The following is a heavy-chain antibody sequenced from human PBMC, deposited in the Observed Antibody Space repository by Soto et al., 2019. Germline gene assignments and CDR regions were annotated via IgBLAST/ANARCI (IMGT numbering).Heavy chain of an antibody. D-gene: IGHD2-15*01. CDR1: GFTFSSYG. CDR3: AKDLSSYCSCGSCYSSFDY. Sequence: QVQLVESGGGVVQPGRSLRLSCAASGFTFSSYGMHWVRQAPGKGLEWVAVISYDGSNKYYADSVKGRFTISRDNSKNTLYLQMNSLRAEDTAVYYCAKDLSSYCSCGSCYSSFDYWGQGTLVTVSS. CDR2: ISYDGSNK. V-gene: IGHV3-30*18. J-gene: IGHJ4*02.